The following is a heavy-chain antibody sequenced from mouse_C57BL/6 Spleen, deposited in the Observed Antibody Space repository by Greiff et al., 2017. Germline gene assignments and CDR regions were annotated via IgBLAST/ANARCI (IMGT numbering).Heavy chain of an antibody. CDR2: IWGDGST. V-gene: IGHV2-3*01. CDR3: AKGGVVAHYYAMDY. D-gene: IGHD1-1*01. Sequence: VQRVESGPGLVAPSQSLSITCTVSGFSLTSYGVSWVRQPPGKGLEWLGVIWGDGSTNYHSALISRLSISKDNSKSQVFLQLNSLQTDDTATYYCAKGGVVAHYYAMDYWGQGTSVTVSS. J-gene: IGHJ4*01. CDR1: GFSLTSYG.